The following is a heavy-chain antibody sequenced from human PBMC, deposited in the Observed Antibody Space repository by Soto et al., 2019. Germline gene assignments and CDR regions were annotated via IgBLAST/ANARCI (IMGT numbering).Heavy chain of an antibody. CDR2: INHRGST. Sequence: QVQLQQWGAGLLKPSETLSLTCAVYGWSFSGYYWSWIRQPPGKGLEWSGEINHRGSTNYNPSLKSRVTISVDTSKNHFSLELSTVTAADTAVYYCARAACAGSSTRCYAYAFDIWGQGTMVAVSS. D-gene: IGHD2-2*01. CDR1: GWSFSGYY. J-gene: IGHJ3*02. V-gene: IGHV4-34*01. CDR3: ARAACAGSSTRCYAYAFDI.